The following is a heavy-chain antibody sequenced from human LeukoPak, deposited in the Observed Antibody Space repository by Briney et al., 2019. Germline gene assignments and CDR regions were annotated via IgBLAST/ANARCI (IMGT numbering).Heavy chain of an antibody. V-gene: IGHV3-74*01. CDR1: GFTFSSYW. Sequence: GGSLRLSCAASGFTFSSYWMHWVRQAPGKGLVWVSRINSDGSSTSYADSVKGRFTISRDNAKNTLYLQMNSLRAEDTAVYYCARVGYYDSSGKGSGYWGQGTLVTVSS. D-gene: IGHD3-22*01. CDR2: INSDGSST. J-gene: IGHJ4*02. CDR3: ARVGYYDSSGKGSGY.